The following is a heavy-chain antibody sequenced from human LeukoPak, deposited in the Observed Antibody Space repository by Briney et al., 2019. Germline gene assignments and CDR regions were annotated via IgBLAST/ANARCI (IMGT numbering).Heavy chain of an antibody. CDR2: IYPGDSDT. Sequence: KGGESLKISCKGSGYSFTSYWIGWVRQMPGKGLEWMGIIYPGDSDTRYSPSFQGQVTISADKSISTAYLQWSSLKASDTAMYYCARQITVTAPHDAFDIWGQGTMVTVSS. CDR1: GYSFTSYW. CDR3: ARQITVTAPHDAFDI. V-gene: IGHV5-51*01. D-gene: IGHD4-17*01. J-gene: IGHJ3*02.